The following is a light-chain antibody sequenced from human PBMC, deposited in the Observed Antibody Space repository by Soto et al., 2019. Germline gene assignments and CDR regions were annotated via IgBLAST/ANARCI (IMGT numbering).Light chain of an antibody. CDR2: GGS. CDR3: QQYGSSPQT. J-gene: IGKJ1*01. V-gene: IGKV3-20*01. Sequence: EIVLTQSPGTLSLSPGERATLSCRASQSVSSSYLAWYQQKPGQAPRLLMYGGSTRATGIPDRFSGSGSGTDFTLTISRLEPDDFAVYYCQQYGSSPQTFGQGTKVDIK. CDR1: QSVSSSY.